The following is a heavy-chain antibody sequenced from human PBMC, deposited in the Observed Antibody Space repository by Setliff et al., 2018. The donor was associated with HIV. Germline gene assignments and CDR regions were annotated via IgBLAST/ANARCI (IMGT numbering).Heavy chain of an antibody. J-gene: IGHJ3*02. D-gene: IGHD3-10*01. CDR2: INTNTGSP. CDR1: GYTFTSYA. V-gene: IGHV7-4-1*02. Sequence: ASMKVSCKTSGYTFTSYAINWVRQAPGQGLEWMGWINTNTGSPTYAQGFTGRFVFSLDTSVSTTYLQISSLKAEDTAIYYCARDPSVLWSGELFLDAFDIWGQGTMVTVSS. CDR3: ARDPSVLWSGELFLDAFDI.